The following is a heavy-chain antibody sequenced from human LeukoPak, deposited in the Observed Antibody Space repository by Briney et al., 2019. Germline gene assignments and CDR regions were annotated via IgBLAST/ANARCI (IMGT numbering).Heavy chain of an antibody. J-gene: IGHJ4*01. CDR2: IYYSGST. CDR1: GGSISSYY. Sequence: PSETLSLTCTVSGGSISSYYWSWIRQPPGKGLEWIGYIYYSGSTNYNPSLKSRVTISVGASNNQFSLKLTSVTAADTAVYYCASGDYGAGSPVMRYWGHGTLVIVSS. D-gene: IGHD3-10*01. CDR3: ASGDYGAGSPVMRY. V-gene: IGHV4-59*08.